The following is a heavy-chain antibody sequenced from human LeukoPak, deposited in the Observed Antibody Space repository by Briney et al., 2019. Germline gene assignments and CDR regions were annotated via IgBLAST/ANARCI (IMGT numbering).Heavy chain of an antibody. CDR3: ARRMAANAFDI. V-gene: IGHV3-30-3*01. D-gene: IGHD5-24*01. CDR2: VSYDGTNK. Sequence: GGSLRLSCAASGFTFSTYTMHWVRQAPGKGLEWVAFVSYDGTNKNYADSVKGRFTISRDNSKNTLYLQMNSLRPEDTAVYYCARRMAANAFDIWGQGTMVTVSS. CDR1: GFTFSTYT. J-gene: IGHJ3*02.